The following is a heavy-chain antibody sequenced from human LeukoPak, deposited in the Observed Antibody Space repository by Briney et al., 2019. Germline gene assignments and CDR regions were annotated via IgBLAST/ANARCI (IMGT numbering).Heavy chain of an antibody. CDR1: GGSISSYY. CDR2: IYYSGST. Sequence: SETLSLTCTVSGGSISSYYWSWIRQPPGKGLEWIGYIYYSGSTNYNPSLKSRVTISVDTSKNQFSLKLSSVTAADTAVYYCARDVGNFNWFDPWGQGTLVTVSS. CDR3: ARDVGNFNWFDP. V-gene: IGHV4-59*01. J-gene: IGHJ5*02. D-gene: IGHD4-23*01.